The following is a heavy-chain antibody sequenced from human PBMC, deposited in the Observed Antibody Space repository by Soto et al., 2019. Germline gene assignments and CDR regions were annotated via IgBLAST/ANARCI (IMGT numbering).Heavy chain of an antibody. CDR2: IYYSGST. D-gene: IGHD5-18*01. CDR3: AREHFRNTAMVRDYYYMDV. CDR1: GGSISSGGYY. V-gene: IGHV4-31*03. Sequence: QVQLQESGPGLVKPSQTLSLTCTVSGGSISSGGYYWCWIRQHPGKGLEWIGYIYYSGSTYYNPSLKSRVTISADMSKNQFSLKLSSVTAADTAVYYCAREHFRNTAMVRDYYYMDVWGKGTTVTVSS. J-gene: IGHJ6*03.